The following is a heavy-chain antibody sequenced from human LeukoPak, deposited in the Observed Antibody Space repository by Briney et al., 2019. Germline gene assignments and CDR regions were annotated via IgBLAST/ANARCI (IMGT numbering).Heavy chain of an antibody. V-gene: IGHV3-30*18. D-gene: IGHD3-22*01. CDR1: GFTVSSNS. CDR3: AKTLVYYDSSGYAH. CDR2: ISYDGSNK. J-gene: IGHJ4*02. Sequence: GGSLRLSCTASGFTVSSNSMSWVRQAPGKGLEWVAVISYDGSNKYYADSVKGRYTISRDNSKNTLYLQMNSLRAEDTAVYYCAKTLVYYDSSGYAHWGQGTLVTVSS.